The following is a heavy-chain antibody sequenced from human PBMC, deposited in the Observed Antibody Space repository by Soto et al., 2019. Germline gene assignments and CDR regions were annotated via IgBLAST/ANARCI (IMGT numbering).Heavy chain of an antibody. Sequence: QVQLQESGPGLVKPSETLSLTCTVSGGSISYYYWSWIRQPPGKGLEWIGYIYHSGSTSYNPSLKSRVTISVDTSKNQLSLKLSSVTAADTAMYYCARDQSVASDGYNWGWFDPWGQGTLVTVSS. CDR3: ARDQSVASDGYNWGWFDP. D-gene: IGHD5-12*01. CDR1: GGSISYYY. J-gene: IGHJ5*02. CDR2: IYHSGST. V-gene: IGHV4-59*01.